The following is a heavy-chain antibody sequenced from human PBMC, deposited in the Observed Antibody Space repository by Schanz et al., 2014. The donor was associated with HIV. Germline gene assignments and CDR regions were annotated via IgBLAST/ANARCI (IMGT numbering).Heavy chain of an antibody. V-gene: IGHV1-24*01. CDR2: YDPEDDKK. CDR1: GYSVIELP. Sequence: QVQLVQSGAEVKKPGASVRVSCKVSGYSVIELPIHWVRQAPGKGPEWMGGYDPEDDKKVYAQKFQGRIILTEDSSTDTAFIELSSLRSEDTAVYFCARAAFSSEYYYGMDVWGQGTTVTVSS. D-gene: IGHD3-3*02. J-gene: IGHJ6*02. CDR3: ARAAFSSEYYYGMDV.